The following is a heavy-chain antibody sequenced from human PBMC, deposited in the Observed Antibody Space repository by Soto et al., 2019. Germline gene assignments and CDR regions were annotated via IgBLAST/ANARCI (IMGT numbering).Heavy chain of an antibody. CDR1: GFHFSTYR. J-gene: IGHJ5*02. D-gene: IGHD3-10*01. CDR3: ARDPIIAMVRGVINWFDP. Sequence: PGGSLRLSCAASGFHFSTYRMSWVRRAPGKGLEWVSSITANSDYTYHADSVKGRFTISRDNAKNSLYLQMNSLRAEDTAVYYCARDPIIAMVRGVINWFDPWGQGTLVTVS. CDR2: ITANSDYT. V-gene: IGHV3-21*01.